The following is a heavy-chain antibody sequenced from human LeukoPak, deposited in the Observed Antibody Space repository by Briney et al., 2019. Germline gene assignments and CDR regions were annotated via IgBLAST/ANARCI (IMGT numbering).Heavy chain of an antibody. V-gene: IGHV3-7*05. D-gene: IGHD3-16*01. CDR1: GFTFSSSW. CDR3: ATGRGVY. Sequence: GGSLRLSCAASGFTFSSSWMNWGRQAPGKGLEWVALIKQDGGEKCYLDSVKGRFTISRDDARNSLYLQMNSLTAEDTAVYYCATGRGVYCGPGTLVTVSS. J-gene: IGHJ4*02. CDR2: IKQDGGEK.